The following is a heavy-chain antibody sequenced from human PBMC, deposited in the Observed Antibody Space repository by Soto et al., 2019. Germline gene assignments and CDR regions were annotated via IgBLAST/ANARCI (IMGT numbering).Heavy chain of an antibody. CDR1: GGSISSSSYY. CDR3: QNGGGVVYYYYGMDV. CDR2: IYYNGST. V-gene: IGHV4-39*01. D-gene: IGHD3-16*01. J-gene: IGHJ6*02. Sequence: QLQLQESGPGLVKPSETLSLTCTVSGGSISSSSYYWGWIRQPPGKGLEWIGSIYYNGSTYYNPYLTSGVTMSVDKSKNQFSLKLSSVTAADTAVYYCQNGGGVVYYYYGMDVWGQGTTVTVSS.